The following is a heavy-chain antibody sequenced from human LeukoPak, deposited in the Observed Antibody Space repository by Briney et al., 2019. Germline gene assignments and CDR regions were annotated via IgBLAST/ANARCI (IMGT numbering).Heavy chain of an antibody. V-gene: IGHV3-48*01. Sequence: PGGSLRLSCAASGFSFSRYSMNWVRQAPGKGREWISYISSGTSTISYADSVKGRFTISRDNAMNSLALQMNSLRAEDTAVYYCARGTSSSDYSRLYYFDYWGQGTLVTVSS. CDR1: GFSFSRYS. D-gene: IGHD3-22*01. CDR3: ARGTSSSDYSRLYYFDY. CDR2: ISSGTSTI. J-gene: IGHJ4*02.